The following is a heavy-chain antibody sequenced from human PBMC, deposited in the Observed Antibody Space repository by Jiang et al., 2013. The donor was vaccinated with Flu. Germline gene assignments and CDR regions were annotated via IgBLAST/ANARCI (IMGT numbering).Heavy chain of an antibody. CDR1: GGSISSYY. V-gene: IGHV4-59*13. CDR2: IYYSGST. CDR3: ARFATVTTSDYYYYYGMDV. Sequence: GSGLVKPSETLSLTCTVSGGSISSYYWSWIRQPPGKGLEWIGYIYYSGSTNYNPSLKSRVTISVDTPKNQFSLKLSSVTAADTAVYYCARFATVTTSDYYYYYGMDVWGQGTTVTVSS. D-gene: IGHD4-17*01. J-gene: IGHJ6*02.